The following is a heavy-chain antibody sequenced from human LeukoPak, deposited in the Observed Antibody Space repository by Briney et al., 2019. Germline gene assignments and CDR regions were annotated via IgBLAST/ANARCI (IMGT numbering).Heavy chain of an antibody. J-gene: IGHJ4*02. Sequence: GGSLRLSCVASGFIFSDYSMDWVRQAPGKGLEWVSSISSSSAYIFYSDSVKGRFTISRDNAQSSLYLQMNSLRAEDTAVYYCAKGDTTWELPHDYWGQGTLVTVSS. CDR2: ISSSSAYI. CDR3: AKGDTTWELPHDY. CDR1: GFIFSDYS. V-gene: IGHV3-21*04. D-gene: IGHD1-26*01.